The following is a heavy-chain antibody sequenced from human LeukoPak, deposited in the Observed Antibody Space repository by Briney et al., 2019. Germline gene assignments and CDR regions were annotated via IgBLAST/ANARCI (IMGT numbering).Heavy chain of an antibody. CDR1: GFTLSDYY. V-gene: IGHV3-11*01. J-gene: IGHJ5*02. CDR2: ISSSGSTI. D-gene: IGHD3-9*01. Sequence: PGGSLRLSCAASGFTLSDYYMFWIRQAPGKGLEWISYISSSGSTIHDADSVKGRFTISRDNAKNSLSLQMNSLSAEDTAVYYCAKDGGYDILTGYYGGPNWFDPWGQGTLVTVSS. CDR3: AKDGGYDILTGYYGGPNWFDP.